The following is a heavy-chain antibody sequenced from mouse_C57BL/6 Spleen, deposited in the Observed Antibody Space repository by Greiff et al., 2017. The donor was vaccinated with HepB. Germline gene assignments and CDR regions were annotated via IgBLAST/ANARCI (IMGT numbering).Heavy chain of an antibody. CDR1: GYTFTDYE. CDR2: IDPETGGT. V-gene: IGHV1-15*01. Sequence: QVHVKQSGAELVRPGASVTLSCKASGYTFTDYEMHWVKQTPVHGLEWIGAIDPETGGTAYNQKFKGKAILTADKSSSTAYMELRSLTSEDSAVYYCTRISWSYAMDYWGQGTSVTVSS. CDR3: TRISWSYAMDY. J-gene: IGHJ4*01.